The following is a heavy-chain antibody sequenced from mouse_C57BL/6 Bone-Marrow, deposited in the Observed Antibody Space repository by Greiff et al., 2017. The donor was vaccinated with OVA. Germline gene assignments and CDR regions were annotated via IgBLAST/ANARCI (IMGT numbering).Heavy chain of an antibody. D-gene: IGHD1-1*01. V-gene: IGHV5-4*03. Sequence: EVNVVESGGGLVKPGGSLKLSCAASGFTFSSYAMSWVRQTPEKRLEWVATISDGGSYTYYPDNVKGRFTISRDNAKNNLYLQMSHLKSEDTAMYYCANYYGSSYWYFDVWGTGTTVTVSS. J-gene: IGHJ1*03. CDR3: ANYYGSSYWYFDV. CDR1: GFTFSSYA. CDR2: ISDGGSYT.